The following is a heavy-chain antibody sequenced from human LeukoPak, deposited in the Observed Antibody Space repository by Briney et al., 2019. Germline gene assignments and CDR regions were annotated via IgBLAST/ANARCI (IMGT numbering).Heavy chain of an antibody. CDR2: INHSGST. Sequence: PSETLSLTCTVSGGSIGSHYWSWIRQPPGKGLEWIGEINHSGSTNYNPSLKSRVTISVDTSKNQFSLKLSSVTAADTAVYYCATAQKSSGDYESWGQGTLVTVSS. CDR3: ATAQKSSGDYES. D-gene: IGHD4-17*01. CDR1: GGSIGSHY. J-gene: IGHJ4*02. V-gene: IGHV4-34*01.